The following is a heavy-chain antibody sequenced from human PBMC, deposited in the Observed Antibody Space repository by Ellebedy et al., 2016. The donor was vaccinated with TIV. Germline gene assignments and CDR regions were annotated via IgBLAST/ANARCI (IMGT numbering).Heavy chain of an antibody. V-gene: IGHV3-7*01. Sequence: GGSLRLSCAASGFTFSNYWMTWVRQAPGKGLEWVANIKQDGSERYYVDSVKGRFAISRDNAKNSLYLQMNSLGDEDTAVYYCARDRWLGRAYYFDYWGQGTLVTVSS. J-gene: IGHJ4*02. CDR2: IKQDGSER. CDR3: ARDRWLGRAYYFDY. D-gene: IGHD5-24*01. CDR1: GFTFSNYW.